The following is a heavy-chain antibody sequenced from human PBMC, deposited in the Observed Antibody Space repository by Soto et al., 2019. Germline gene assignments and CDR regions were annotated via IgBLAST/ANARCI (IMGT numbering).Heavy chain of an antibody. V-gene: IGHV2-5*02. J-gene: IGHJ4*02. CDR1: GFSLSTSGVG. D-gene: IGHD6-19*01. Sequence: SGPTLVNPTQTLTLTCTFSGFSLSTSGVGVGWIRQPPGKALEWLALIYWDDDKRYSPSLKSRLTITKDTSKSQVVLTMTNIDPVDTVTFFFAHSHSSGWYSFTYFDYWGQGTLVTVSS. CDR3: AHSHSSGWYSFTYFDY. CDR2: IYWDDDK.